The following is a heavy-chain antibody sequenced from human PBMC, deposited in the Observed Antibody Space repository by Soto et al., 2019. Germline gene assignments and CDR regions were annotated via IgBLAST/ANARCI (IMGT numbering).Heavy chain of an antibody. J-gene: IGHJ4*02. Sequence: SVKVSCKASGGTFSSYAISWVRQAPGQGLEWMGGIIPIFGTANYAQKFQGRVTITADESTSTAYMELSSLRSEDTAVYYCARAPSPEYSSSWYSYWGQGTLVTVSS. D-gene: IGHD6-13*01. V-gene: IGHV1-69*13. CDR3: ARAPSPEYSSSWYSY. CDR1: GGTFSSYA. CDR2: IIPIFGTA.